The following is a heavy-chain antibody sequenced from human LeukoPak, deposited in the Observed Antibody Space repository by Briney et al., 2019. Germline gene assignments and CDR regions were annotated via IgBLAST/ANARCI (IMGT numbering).Heavy chain of an antibody. CDR2: ISSSSSYI. V-gene: IGHV3-21*01. J-gene: IGHJ4*02. CDR1: GFTFSSYS. CDR3: ARVSYYGSETIDY. D-gene: IGHD3-10*01. Sequence: GGSLRLSCAASGFTFSSYSMNWVRQAPGKGLEWVSSISSSSSYIYYADSVKGRFTISRDNAKNSLYLQMNGLRAEDTAVYYCARVSYYGSETIDYWGQGTLVTVSS.